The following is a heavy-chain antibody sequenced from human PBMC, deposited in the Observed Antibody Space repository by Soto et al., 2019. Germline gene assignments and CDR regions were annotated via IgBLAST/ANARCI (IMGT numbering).Heavy chain of an antibody. CDR1: GGSFSDYY. CDR3: ARSGHLFDY. D-gene: IGHD3-10*01. CDR2: INHSGNT. J-gene: IGHJ4*02. Sequence: SETLSLTCTVYGGSFSDYYRSWIRQPPGKGLEWIGEINHSGNTNYNPSLKSRVTMSVDTSKNQFSLRVSSVTAADTAVYYCARSGHLFDYWGQGTLVTVSS. V-gene: IGHV4-34*01.